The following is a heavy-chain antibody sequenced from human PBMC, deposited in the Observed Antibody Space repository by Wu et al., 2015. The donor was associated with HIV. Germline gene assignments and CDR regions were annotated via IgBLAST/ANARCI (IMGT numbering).Heavy chain of an antibody. Sequence: QVQLLQSGAEVKNPGSSVRVSCKASGATFTSYALSWVRQAPGQGLEWMGRLIPMYGTANYAQKFQGRVTITADESTSTAYMDVSSLRSDDTAVYYCARRGFCDHCSKWTFEYWGQGTPVIVSS. V-gene: IGHV1-69*13. CDR1: GATFTSYA. CDR2: LIPMYGTA. D-gene: IGHD4-11*01. J-gene: IGHJ1*01. CDR3: ARRGFCDHCSKWTFEY.